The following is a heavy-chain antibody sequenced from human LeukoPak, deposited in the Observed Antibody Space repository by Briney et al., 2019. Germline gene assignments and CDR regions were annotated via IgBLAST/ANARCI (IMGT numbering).Heavy chain of an antibody. CDR1: GFTFSSYW. D-gene: IGHD3-9*01. V-gene: IGHV3-7*04. CDR2: IKQDGSEK. CDR3: ARDSGLDYDILTGCDY. Sequence: PGGSLRLSCAASGFTFSSYWMSWVRQAPGKGREWVANIKQDGSEKYYVDSVKGRFTISRDNAKNSLYLQMNSLRAEDTAVYYCARDSGLDYDILTGCDYWGQGTLVTVSS. J-gene: IGHJ4*02.